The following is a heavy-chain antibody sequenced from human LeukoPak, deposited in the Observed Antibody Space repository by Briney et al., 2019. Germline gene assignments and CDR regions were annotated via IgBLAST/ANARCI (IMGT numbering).Heavy chain of an antibody. CDR1: GFTFRNYW. D-gene: IGHD5-12*01. V-gene: IGHV3-49*03. J-gene: IGHJ5*02. Sequence: PGGSLRLSCEASGFTFRNYWMSWFRQAPGKGLEWVGFIRSKAYGGTTEYAASVKGRFTISRDDSKSIAYLQMNSLKTEDTAVYYCTRWSKWLTKNWFDPWGQGTLVTVSS. CDR2: IRSKAYGGTT. CDR3: TRWSKWLTKNWFDP.